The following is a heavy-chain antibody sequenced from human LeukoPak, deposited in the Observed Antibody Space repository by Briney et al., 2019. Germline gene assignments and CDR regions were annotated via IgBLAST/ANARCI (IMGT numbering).Heavy chain of an antibody. CDR1: GFTFSGFA. Sequence: GSLRLSCAASGFTFSGFAMSWIRQAPGKGLEWVSSISRSGESTFYADSVRGRFTISRDNSKNTVSLQMESLRAEDTALYYCAKDYAVGSIDYWGQGTLVTVSS. V-gene: IGHV3-23*01. J-gene: IGHJ4*02. CDR2: ISRSGEST. CDR3: AKDYAVGSIDY. D-gene: IGHD3-16*01.